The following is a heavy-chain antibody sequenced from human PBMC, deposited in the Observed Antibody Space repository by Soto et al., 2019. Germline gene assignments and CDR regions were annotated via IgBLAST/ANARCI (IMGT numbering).Heavy chain of an antibody. V-gene: IGHV1-69*12. CDR2: IIPISGTT. CDR3: ATQGWYFVVWGGSPPFDY. D-gene: IGHD3-3*01. Sequence: QVHLVQSGAEVKKPGSSVRVSCKASGDTFSEFSINWVRQAPGQGLEWMGGIIPISGTTKYEQKFQGRVTFTAEESTSTASMELSGLTLETTAVYYCATQGWYFVVWGGSPPFDYWGQGTLVTVSS. J-gene: IGHJ4*02. CDR1: GDTFSEFS.